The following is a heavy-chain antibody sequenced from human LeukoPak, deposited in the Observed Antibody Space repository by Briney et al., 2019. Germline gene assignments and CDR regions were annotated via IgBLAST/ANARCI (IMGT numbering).Heavy chain of an antibody. V-gene: IGHV4-4*09. CDR3: ARSLGYCSSTSCYPQEFDY. CDR1: GGSISSYY. J-gene: IGHJ4*02. Sequence: PSETLSLTCTVSGGSISSYYWSWIRQPTGKGLEWIGYIYTSGSTNYNPSLKSRVTISVDTSKNQFSLKLSSVTAADTAVYYCARSLGYCSSTSCYPQEFDYWGQGTLVTVSS. D-gene: IGHD2-2*01. CDR2: IYTSGST.